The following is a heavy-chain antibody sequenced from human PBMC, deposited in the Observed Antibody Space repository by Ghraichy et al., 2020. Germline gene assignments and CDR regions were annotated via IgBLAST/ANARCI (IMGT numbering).Heavy chain of an antibody. Sequence: GESLNISCAASGFTVSSNYMSWVRQAPGKGLEWVSVIYSGGSTYYADSVKGRFTISRDNSKNTLYLQMNSLRAEDTAVYYCARDPYYYDSSGYYYSWGQGTLVTVSS. V-gene: IGHV3-66*01. CDR2: IYSGGST. D-gene: IGHD3-22*01. J-gene: IGHJ4*02. CDR1: GFTVSSNY. CDR3: ARDPYYYDSSGYYYS.